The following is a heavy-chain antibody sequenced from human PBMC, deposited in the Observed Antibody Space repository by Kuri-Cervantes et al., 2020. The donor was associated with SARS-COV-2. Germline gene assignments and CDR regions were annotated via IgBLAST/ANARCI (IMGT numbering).Heavy chain of an antibody. CDR1: GFTVSTNY. V-gene: IGHV3-53*01. J-gene: IGHJ2*01. D-gene: IGHD6-13*01. CDR3: ARAGYSTGWFPDWYFDL. Sequence: GESLKISCAASGFTVSTNYMSWVRQAPGKGLEWVSIIYSGGTTYYADSVKGRFTISRDNSKNTVNLQMNSLRGEDTALYYCARAGYSTGWFPDWYFDLWCRGTLVTVSS. CDR2: IYSGGTT.